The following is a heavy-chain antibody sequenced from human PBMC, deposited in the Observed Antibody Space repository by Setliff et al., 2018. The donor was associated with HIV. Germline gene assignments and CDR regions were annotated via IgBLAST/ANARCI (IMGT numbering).Heavy chain of an antibody. Sequence: GGSLRLSCAASGFSFSAHAMHWVRQAPGKGLEWVAVISSDGNSKFDADSVKGRFTISKDFSKDTLYLQMSSLRAEDTAVYYCAKGGGRGFTDFDYWGQGTLVTVSS. CDR3: AKGGGRGFTDFDY. CDR1: GFSFSAHA. V-gene: IGHV3-30*04. CDR2: ISSDGNSK. D-gene: IGHD1-26*01. J-gene: IGHJ4*02.